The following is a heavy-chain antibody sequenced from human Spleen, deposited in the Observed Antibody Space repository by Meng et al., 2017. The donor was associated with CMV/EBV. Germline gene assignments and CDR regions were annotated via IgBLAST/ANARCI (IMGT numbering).Heavy chain of an antibody. V-gene: IGHV3-21*01. D-gene: IGHD6-13*01. CDR3: ARVSSAAGKRGVDFDY. J-gene: IGHJ4*02. CDR2: ISSSSSYI. CDR1: GFTFSSYS. Sequence: GGSLRLSCAASGFTFSSYSMNWVRQAPGKGLEWVSSISSSSSYIYYADSVKGRFTISRDNAKNSLYLQMNSLRAEDTAVYYCARVSSAAGKRGVDFDYWGQGTLVTVSS.